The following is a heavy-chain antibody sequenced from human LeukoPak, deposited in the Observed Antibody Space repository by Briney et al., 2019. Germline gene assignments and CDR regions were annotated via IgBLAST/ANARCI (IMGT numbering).Heavy chain of an antibody. Sequence: GGSLRLSCVASGFPYDVQTMSWVRQAPGKGLEWVASMREDGREIHYVDSVKGRFTISRDNPKNSLYLQMNSLRAEDTAVYYCARGGATGGRFENWGQGTLVTVS. V-gene: IGHV3-7*01. CDR3: ARGGATGGRFEN. CDR2: MREDGREI. D-gene: IGHD1-26*01. J-gene: IGHJ4*02. CDR1: GFPYDVQT.